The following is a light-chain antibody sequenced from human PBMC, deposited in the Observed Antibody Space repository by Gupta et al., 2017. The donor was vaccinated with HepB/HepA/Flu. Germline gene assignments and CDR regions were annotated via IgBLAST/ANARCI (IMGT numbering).Light chain of an antibody. Sequence: SSELTQDPAVSVALGQTLRITCQGDRLRSFYARRYYQKPGQAPIIVISGKDNRPSGIPDRCSGARTGNTASLTITGAQAEDEADYYCNSRDSSGNHLVFGGGTKLTVL. J-gene: IGLJ2*01. V-gene: IGLV3-19*01. CDR1: RLRSFY. CDR3: NSRDSSGNHLV. CDR2: GKD.